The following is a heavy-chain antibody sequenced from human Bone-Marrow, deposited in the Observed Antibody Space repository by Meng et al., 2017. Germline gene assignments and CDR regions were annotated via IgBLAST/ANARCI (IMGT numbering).Heavy chain of an antibody. CDR3: ATRGNPYLNC. V-gene: IGHV1-18*01. Sequence: GQLGQAGGEVKKPGASVKVSCDASGYTLSSDGFSWVRQAPGQGLEWLGWINTYNGKTDYAQKFQGRITMTTDTFTSTGYMELRNLRSDDTAVYYCATRGNPYLNCWGQGTLVTVSS. CDR1: GYTLSSDG. CDR2: INTYNGKT. J-gene: IGHJ4*02.